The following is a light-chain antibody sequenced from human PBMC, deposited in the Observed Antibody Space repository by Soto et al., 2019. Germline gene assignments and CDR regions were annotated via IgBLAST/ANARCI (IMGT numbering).Light chain of an antibody. CDR2: DVS. Sequence: QSALTQPASVSGSPGQSITISCTGTGSDVGGYDYVSWYQHHPGKAPKLMIFDVSSRPSGISIRVSGSKSGNTASLTISGRQAEDEADFYWISYTGSSTLVFGGGTQLTVL. J-gene: IGLJ2*01. V-gene: IGLV2-14*03. CDR1: GSDVGGYDY. CDR3: ISYTGSSTLV.